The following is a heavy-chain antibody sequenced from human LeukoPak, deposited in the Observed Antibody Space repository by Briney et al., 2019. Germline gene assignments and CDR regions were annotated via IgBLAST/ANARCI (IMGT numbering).Heavy chain of an antibody. Sequence: ASVKVSCKASGYTFTSYGISWVRQPPGQGLEWMGWISAYNGNTNYAQKLQGRVTMTTDTSTSTAYMDLRSLRSDDTAVYYCARDAFPTMTPYFDYWGQGTLVTVSS. D-gene: IGHD3-22*01. V-gene: IGHV1-18*01. CDR3: ARDAFPTMTPYFDY. CDR2: ISAYNGNT. CDR1: GYTFTSYG. J-gene: IGHJ4*02.